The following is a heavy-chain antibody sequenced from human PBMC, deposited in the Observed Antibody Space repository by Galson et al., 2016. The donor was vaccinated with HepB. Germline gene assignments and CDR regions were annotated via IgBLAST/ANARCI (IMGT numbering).Heavy chain of an antibody. CDR1: GFTLSDYY. D-gene: IGHD3-22*01. J-gene: IGHJ3*02. Sequence: SLRLSCAASGFTLSDYYMSWIRQAPGKGLEWVSYIGSSSIYTKYADSVKGRFTISRDNAKNSLYLQMNSLRFEDTAVYYCARTTDYYGGSGFFNDAFDIWGQGTMVTVSS. CDR3: ARTTDYYGGSGFFNDAFDI. V-gene: IGHV3-11*06. CDR2: IGSSSIYT.